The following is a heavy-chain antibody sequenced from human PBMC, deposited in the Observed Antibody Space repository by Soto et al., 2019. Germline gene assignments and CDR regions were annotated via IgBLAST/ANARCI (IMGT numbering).Heavy chain of an antibody. CDR2: IKHDGSVQ. V-gene: IGHV3-7*03. D-gene: IGHD4-4*01. Sequence: GGSLRLSCEASGFTFSGYWMSWVRQAPGKGLEWVADIKHDGSVQYYVDSVKGRLTISRDNAKRQLYLQMNGLRAEDTALYYCARAPYSNAWYRFDLWGQGTLVTVSS. CDR3: ARAPYSNAWYRFDL. CDR1: GFTFSGYW. J-gene: IGHJ4*02.